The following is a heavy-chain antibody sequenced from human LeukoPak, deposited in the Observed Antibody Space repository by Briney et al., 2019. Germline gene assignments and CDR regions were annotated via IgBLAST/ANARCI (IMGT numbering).Heavy chain of an antibody. V-gene: IGHV3-23*01. J-gene: IGHJ4*02. CDR3: AKDPYCSNTSCYFVGY. Sequence: GGSLRLSCAASGFTFSSYAMSWVRQAPGKGLEWVSAISGSGGSTYYADSVKGRFTISRDNSKNTLYLQMNSLRAEDTAVYYCAKDPYCSNTSCYFVGYWGQGTLLTVSS. CDR1: GFTFSSYA. CDR2: ISGSGGST. D-gene: IGHD2-2*01.